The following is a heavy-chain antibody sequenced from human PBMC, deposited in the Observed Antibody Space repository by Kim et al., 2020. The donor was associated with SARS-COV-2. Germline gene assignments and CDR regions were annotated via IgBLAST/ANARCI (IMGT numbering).Heavy chain of an antibody. Sequence: GGSLRLSCAASGFTFSSYAMHWVRQAPGKGLEWVAVISYDGSNKYYADSVKGRFTISRDNSKNTLYLQMNSLRAEDTAVYYCARSSSWYDFAFDIWGQGT. J-gene: IGHJ3*02. D-gene: IGHD6-13*01. CDR3: ARSSSWYDFAFDI. CDR1: GFTFSSYA. V-gene: IGHV3-30*04. CDR2: ISYDGSNK.